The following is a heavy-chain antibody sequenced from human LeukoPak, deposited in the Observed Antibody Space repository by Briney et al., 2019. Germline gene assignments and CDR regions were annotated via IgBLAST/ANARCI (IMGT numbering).Heavy chain of an antibody. CDR2: INHSGST. D-gene: IGHD3-10*01. CDR3: AGPGAGDLDY. V-gene: IGHV4-34*01. J-gene: IGHJ4*02. Sequence: PSESLSLTCAVYGGSFGIYYWSWIRQPPGKGLEWIGEINHSGSTNYNPSLKSRVTISVDMSKNQFSMKLGSVTAADTAVYYCAGPGAGDLDYWGQGTLVTVSS. CDR1: GGSFGIYY.